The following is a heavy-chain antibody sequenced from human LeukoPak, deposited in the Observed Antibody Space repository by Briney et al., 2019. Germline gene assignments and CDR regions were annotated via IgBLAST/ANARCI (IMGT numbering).Heavy chain of an antibody. V-gene: IGHV3-33*01. CDR2: IWYDGSNK. J-gene: IGHJ4*02. CDR1: GFTFSSFG. Sequence: GGSLRLSCAASGFTFSSFGMHWVRQAPGKGLEWVAVIWYDGSNKYYADSVKGRFTISRDNSKNTLCLQMNSLRADDTAVYYCARDVYYGSGATDYWGQGTLVTVSS. CDR3: ARDVYYGSGATDY. D-gene: IGHD3-10*01.